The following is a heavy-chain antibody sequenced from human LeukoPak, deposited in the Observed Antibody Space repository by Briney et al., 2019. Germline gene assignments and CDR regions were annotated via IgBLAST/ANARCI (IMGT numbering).Heavy chain of an antibody. J-gene: IGHJ4*02. D-gene: IGHD3-10*01. CDR3: ARGHLWVRGVNVAD. V-gene: IGHV1-24*01. CDR2: FDPEDGET. CDR1: GYTLTELS. Sequence: ASVKVSCKVSGYTLTELSMHWVRQAPGKGLEWMGGFDPEDGETIYAQKFQGRVTITADESTSTAYMELSSLRSEDTAVYYCARGHLWVRGVNVADWGQGTLVTVSS.